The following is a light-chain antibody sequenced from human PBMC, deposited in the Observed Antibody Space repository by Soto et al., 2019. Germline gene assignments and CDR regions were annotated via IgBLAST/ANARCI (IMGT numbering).Light chain of an antibody. V-gene: IGLV1-51*01. Sequence: QAVVTQPPSVSVAPGQQVTISCSGSSSNIENNFVSWYQQVPGTAPKLLIYDNGKRSSGIPDRFSGSKSGASATLGINGLQPGDEADYYCGSWDDILSAVLFGGGTKLTVL. J-gene: IGLJ3*02. CDR1: SSNIENNF. CDR3: GSWDDILSAVL. CDR2: DNG.